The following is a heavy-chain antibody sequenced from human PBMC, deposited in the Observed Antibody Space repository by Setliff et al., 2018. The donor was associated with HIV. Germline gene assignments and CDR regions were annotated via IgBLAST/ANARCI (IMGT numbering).Heavy chain of an antibody. D-gene: IGHD2-15*01. Sequence: SVKVSCKTSGGTFRSQAISWVRQAPGQGLEWMGGLISMFKIPQIAQKFQGRVTITADESTSTAHMGLSSLTSEDTAVYYCARGGWSGGGPLHYSYYYLDVWDQGTAVTVSS. J-gene: IGHJ6*02. CDR3: ARGGWSGGGPLHYSYYYLDV. CDR2: LISMFKIP. V-gene: IGHV1-69*13. CDR1: GGTFRSQA.